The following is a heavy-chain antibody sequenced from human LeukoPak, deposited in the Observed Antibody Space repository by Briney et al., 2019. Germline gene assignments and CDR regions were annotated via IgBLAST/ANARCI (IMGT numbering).Heavy chain of an antibody. Sequence: GGSLRLSCAASGFTFSSYSMNWVRQAPGKGLEWVSSISRSSSYIYYADSVKGRFTVSRDNAKNSLYLQMNSLRAEDTAVYYCARDLSTSISCYDYWGQGTLVTVSP. J-gene: IGHJ4*02. CDR1: GFTFSSYS. V-gene: IGHV3-21*01. CDR2: ISRSSSYI. D-gene: IGHD2-2*01. CDR3: ARDLSTSISCYDY.